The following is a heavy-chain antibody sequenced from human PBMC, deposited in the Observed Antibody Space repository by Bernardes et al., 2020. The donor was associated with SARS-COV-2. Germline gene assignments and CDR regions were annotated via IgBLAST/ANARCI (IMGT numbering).Heavy chain of an antibody. CDR3: ARDGIAAAGTSFDY. D-gene: IGHD6-13*01. J-gene: IGHJ4*02. V-gene: IGHV4-59*12. CDR2: IYYSGST. CDR1: GGSISSYY. Sequence: SETLSLTCTVSGGSISSYYWSWIRQPPGKGLEWIGYIYYSGSTNYNPSLKSRVTISLDTSKNQFSLKLSSVTAADTAVYYCARDGIAAAGTSFDYWGQGTLVTVSS.